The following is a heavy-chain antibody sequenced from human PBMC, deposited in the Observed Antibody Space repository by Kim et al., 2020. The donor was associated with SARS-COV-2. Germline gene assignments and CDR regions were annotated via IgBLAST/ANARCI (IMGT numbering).Heavy chain of an antibody. V-gene: IGHV1-8*01. CDR1: GYTFTSYD. Sequence: ASVKVSYKASGYTFTSYDINWVRQATGQGLEWMGWMNPNSGNTGYAQKFQGRVTMTRNTSISTAYMELSSLRSEDTAVYYCARAYPLSTAYYYYYGMDVWGQGTTVTVSS. CDR3: ARAYPLSTAYYYYYGMDV. CDR2: MNPNSGNT. D-gene: IGHD4-4*01. J-gene: IGHJ6*02.